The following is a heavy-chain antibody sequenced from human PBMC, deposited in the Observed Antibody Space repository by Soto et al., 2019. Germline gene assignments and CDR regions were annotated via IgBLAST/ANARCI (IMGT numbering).Heavy chain of an antibody. CDR1: GYTLNHYP. CDR3: ARDVTIYSVVVISGFDY. Sequence: QVHLVQSGAEVRKPGASVMISCTASGYTLNHYPMHWVRQAPGQGLEWMGWINAGPSNTKYSQKFQGRVTSTRDTLTNTAYMELNSLRSEDTAVYYCARDVTIYSVVVISGFDYWGQGTLVTVSS. V-gene: IGHV1-3*01. CDR2: INAGPSNT. J-gene: IGHJ4*02. D-gene: IGHD3-3*01.